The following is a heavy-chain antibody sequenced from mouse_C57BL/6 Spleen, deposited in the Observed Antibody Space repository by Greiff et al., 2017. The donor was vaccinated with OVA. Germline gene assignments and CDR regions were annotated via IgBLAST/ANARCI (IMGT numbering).Heavy chain of an antibody. Sequence: VQLQQSGPELVKPGASVKISCKASGYAFSSSWITLVPPMPGTGLAWIGRIYPGDGDTNYNGKFKGKATLTADKSSSTAYMQLSSLTSEDSAVYFCAPFYYDYDGFAYWGQGTLVTVSA. CDR2: IYPGDGDT. CDR1: GYAFSSSW. J-gene: IGHJ3*01. V-gene: IGHV1-82*01. D-gene: IGHD2-4*01. CDR3: APFYYDYDGFAY.